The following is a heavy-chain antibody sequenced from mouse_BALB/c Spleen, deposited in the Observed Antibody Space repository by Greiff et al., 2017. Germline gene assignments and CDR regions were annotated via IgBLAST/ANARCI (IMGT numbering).Heavy chain of an antibody. J-gene: IGHJ3*01. CDR3: TRPGYDYDGFAY. Sequence: DVQLQESGGGLVQPGGSLKLSCAASGFDFSRYWMSWVRQAPGKGLEWIGEINPDSSTINYTPSLKDKFIISRDNAKNTLYLQMSKVRSEDTALYYCTRPGYDYDGFAYWGQGTLVTVSA. D-gene: IGHD2-4*01. CDR2: INPDSSTI. CDR1: GFDFSRYW. V-gene: IGHV4-1*02.